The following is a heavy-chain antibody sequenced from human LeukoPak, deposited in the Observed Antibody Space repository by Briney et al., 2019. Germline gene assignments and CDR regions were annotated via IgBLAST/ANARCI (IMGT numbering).Heavy chain of an antibody. J-gene: IGHJ4*02. CDR1: GYTFTSYD. Sequence: ASVKVSCKASGYTFTSYDISWVRQAPGQGLEWMGGIIPIFGTANYAQKFQGRVTITADESTSTAYMELSSLRSEDTAVYYCASAHYYGSGTSDSWGQGTLVTVSS. V-gene: IGHV1-69*13. CDR2: IIPIFGTA. CDR3: ASAHYYGSGTSDS. D-gene: IGHD3-10*01.